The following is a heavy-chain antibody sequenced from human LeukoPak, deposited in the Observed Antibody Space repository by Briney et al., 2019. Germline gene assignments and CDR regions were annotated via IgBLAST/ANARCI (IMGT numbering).Heavy chain of an antibody. CDR1: GGSISSSSYY. V-gene: IGHV4-39*07. CDR2: IYYSGST. Sequence: SETLSLTCTVSGGSISSSSYYWGWIRQPPGKGLEWIGSIYYSGSTYYNPSLKSRVTISVDTSKNQFSLKLSSVTAADTAVYYCARGYCSGGSCYGPYYYYGMDVWGQGTTVTVSS. J-gene: IGHJ6*02. CDR3: ARGYCSGGSCYGPYYYYGMDV. D-gene: IGHD2-15*01.